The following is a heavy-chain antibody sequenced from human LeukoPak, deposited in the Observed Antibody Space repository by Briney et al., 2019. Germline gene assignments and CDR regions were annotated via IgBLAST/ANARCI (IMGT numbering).Heavy chain of an antibody. D-gene: IGHD3-22*01. V-gene: IGHV1-46*01. CDR2: INPSGGST. CDR1: GYTFTSYY. Sequence: ASVKVSCKASGYTFTSYYMHWVRQAPGQGPEWMGIINPSGGSTSYVQKIQGRGTLTRDTPTSTVYMELSSLRSEDTAVYYCAREEYYYDSSGSPYYFDYWGQGTLVTVSS. J-gene: IGHJ4*02. CDR3: AREEYYYDSSGSPYYFDY.